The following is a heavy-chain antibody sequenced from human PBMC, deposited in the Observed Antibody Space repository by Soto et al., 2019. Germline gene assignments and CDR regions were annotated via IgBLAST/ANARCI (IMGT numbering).Heavy chain of an antibody. V-gene: IGHV3-30-3*01. D-gene: IGHD3-10*01. CDR2: ISYDGSNK. CDR1: GFTFSSYA. J-gene: IGHJ4*02. CDR3: ARDLVLLWFGELSC. Sequence: QVQLVESGGGAVQPGRSLRLSCAASGFTFSSYAMHWVRQAPGKGLEWVAVISYDGSNKYYADSVKGRFTISRDNSENTVYLQMNSLRAEDTAVYYCARDLVLLWFGELSCWGQGTLVTVSS.